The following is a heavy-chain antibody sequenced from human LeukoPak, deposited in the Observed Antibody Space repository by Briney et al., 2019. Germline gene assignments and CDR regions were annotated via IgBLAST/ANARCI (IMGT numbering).Heavy chain of an antibody. V-gene: IGHV3-30*18. D-gene: IGHD1-26*01. CDR2: QSYDGRNT. CDR1: GFTFSKND. Sequence: GGSLRLSCTASGFTFSKNDMHWVRQAPGKGLEWVAVQSYDGRNTYYAESVKGRFTISRDNTKNTLYLQLNSLRPEDTAMYYCAKEVGVTRVEPYWGQGTLVTVSS. CDR3: AKEVGVTRVEPY. J-gene: IGHJ4*02.